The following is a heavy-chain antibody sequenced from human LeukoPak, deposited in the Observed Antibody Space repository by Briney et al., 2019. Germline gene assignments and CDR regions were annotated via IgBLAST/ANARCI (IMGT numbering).Heavy chain of an antibody. V-gene: IGHV3-30*18. CDR2: ISYDGSNK. J-gene: IGHJ4*02. CDR1: GFTFSSYG. Sequence: GGSLRLSCAASGFTFSSYGMHWVRQAPGKGLEWVAVISYDGSNKYYADSVKGRFTISRDNSKNTLYLQMNSLRAEDTAVYYCAKSYYDFWSGYYQTFDYWGQGTLVTVSS. CDR3: AKSYYDFWSGYYQTFDY. D-gene: IGHD3-3*01.